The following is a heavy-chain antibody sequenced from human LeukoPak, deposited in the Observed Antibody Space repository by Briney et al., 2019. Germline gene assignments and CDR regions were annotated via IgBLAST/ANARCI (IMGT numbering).Heavy chain of an antibody. J-gene: IGHJ4*02. V-gene: IGHV3-48*01. CDR2: ISSSSSTI. D-gene: IGHD3-22*01. CDR1: GFTFSSYS. Sequence: GGSLRLSCAASGFTFSSYSMNWVRQAPGKGLEWVSYISSSSSTIYYADSVKGRFTISRDNAKNSLYLQMNSLRAEDTAVYYCARAITMIVVVDIGGPDYWGQGTLVTVPS. CDR3: ARAITMIVVVDIGGPDY.